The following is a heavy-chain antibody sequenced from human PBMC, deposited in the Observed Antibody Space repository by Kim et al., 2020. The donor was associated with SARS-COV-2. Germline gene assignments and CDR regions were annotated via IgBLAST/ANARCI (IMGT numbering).Heavy chain of an antibody. J-gene: IGHJ4*02. Sequence: SETLSLTCAVSGGSISTYYWSWIRQPPGKRLEWLGYVYHNGSTSYNPSVKSRVTISVDTSSNQFSLRLSSVTAADTAVYYCARLWGGALYFDYWGLGTLVTVSS. CDR2: VYHNGST. D-gene: IGHD3-16*01. CDR1: GGSISTYY. V-gene: IGHV4-59*08. CDR3: ARLWGGALYFDY.